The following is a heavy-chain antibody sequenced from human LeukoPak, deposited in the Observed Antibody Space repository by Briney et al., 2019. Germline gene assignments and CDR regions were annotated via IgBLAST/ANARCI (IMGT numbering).Heavy chain of an antibody. J-gene: IGHJ4*02. Sequence: GGSLRLSCAASGFTFSSYEMNWVRQAPGKGLEWVSYISSSSSTIYYADSVKGRFTISRDNAKNSLYLQMNSLRAEDTAVYYCARTLVGATRPYYFDYWGQGTLVTVSS. CDR1: GFTFSSYE. V-gene: IGHV3-48*01. CDR2: ISSSSSTI. CDR3: ARTLVGATRPYYFDY. D-gene: IGHD1-26*01.